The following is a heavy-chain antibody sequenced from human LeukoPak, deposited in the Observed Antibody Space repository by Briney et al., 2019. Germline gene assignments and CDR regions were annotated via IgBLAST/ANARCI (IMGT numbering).Heavy chain of an antibody. V-gene: IGHV3-23*01. J-gene: IGHJ4*02. CDR3: AKDLSPYSSGWYYFDY. Sequence: GGALGLSWAASGFPFSSNYMSWVRPAPGKGLEWVSAISGRGGCTYYGDCVKGRFTIYRDNSKNTLYLQMNSLRAEDTAVYYCAKDLSPYSSGWYYFDYWGQGTLVTVSS. D-gene: IGHD6-19*01. CDR1: GFPFSSNY. CDR2: ISGRGGCT.